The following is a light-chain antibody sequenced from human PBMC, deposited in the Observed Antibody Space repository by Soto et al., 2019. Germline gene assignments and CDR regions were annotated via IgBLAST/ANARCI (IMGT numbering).Light chain of an antibody. V-gene: IGKV1-5*01. CDR3: QQYNTYWT. CDR1: LSSSTW. Sequence: DIQRTQSPSTMSPSVGDTVTITCRASLSSSTWLAWYQQKPGKAPKLLIYDGSSLESGVPSRFSDSGSGTEFTLACSSLQPDDFATYYCQQYNTYWTVGQGTQVEIK. CDR2: DGS. J-gene: IGKJ1*01.